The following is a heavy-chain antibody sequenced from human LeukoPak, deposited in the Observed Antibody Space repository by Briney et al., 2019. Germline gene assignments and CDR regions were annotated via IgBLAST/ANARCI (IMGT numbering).Heavy chain of an antibody. CDR1: GYRFDINW. J-gene: IGHJ4*02. Sequence: GESLKISCKGSGYRFDINWIGWVRQMPGKGLEWMGIIYPGDSDTRYSPSFQGQVTISADKSISTAYLQWSSLKASDTAMYYCAGADTAMVIYWGQGTLVTVSS. D-gene: IGHD5-18*01. CDR2: IYPGDSDT. CDR3: AGADTAMVIY. V-gene: IGHV5-51*01.